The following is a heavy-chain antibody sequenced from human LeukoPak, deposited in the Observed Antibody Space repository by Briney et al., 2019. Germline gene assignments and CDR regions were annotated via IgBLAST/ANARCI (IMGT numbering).Heavy chain of an antibody. CDR3: ARGGLYSTSWYRYYYMDV. D-gene: IGHD6-13*01. J-gene: IGHJ6*03. CDR2: IIPIYDTG. CDR1: GYTFTGYY. V-gene: IGHV1-69*06. Sequence: ASVKVSCKASGYTFTGYYMHWVRQAPGQGLEWMGGIIPIYDTGNYAEKYQGRVTITADRSTSTVYMELRRLKFDDTAVYYCARGGLYSTSWYRYYYMDVWGKGTTVIVSS.